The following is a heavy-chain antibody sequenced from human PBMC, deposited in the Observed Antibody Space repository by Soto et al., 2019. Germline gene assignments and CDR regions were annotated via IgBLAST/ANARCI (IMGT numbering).Heavy chain of an antibody. J-gene: IGHJ4*02. Sequence: GGSLRVSFAASGFAFSNYSMTWVRHGPGKGLEWVSGISGSGGRSYYADSVKGRFTISRDNSKSTLYLQMNSLRAEDTAVYYCAKAYFVWSSEQPYYFDYWGQGTLVTVSS. CDR1: GFAFSNYS. CDR3: AKAYFVWSSEQPYYFDY. CDR2: ISGSGGRS. D-gene: IGHD3-16*01. V-gene: IGHV3-23*01.